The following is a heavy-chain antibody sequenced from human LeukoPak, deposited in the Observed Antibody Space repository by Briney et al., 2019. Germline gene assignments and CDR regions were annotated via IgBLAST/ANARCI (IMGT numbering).Heavy chain of an antibody. Sequence: GGSLRLSCAASGFTFSSYAMSWVRQAPGKGLEWVSAISGSGGSTYYADSVKGRFTISRDNPKNTLYLQMNNLKPEDTAVYYCARDAPGIKVAGHCDFWGQGTLVTVSS. V-gene: IGHV3-23*01. CDR3: ARDAPGIKVAGHCDF. CDR2: ISGSGGST. J-gene: IGHJ4*02. CDR1: GFTFSSYA. D-gene: IGHD6-19*01.